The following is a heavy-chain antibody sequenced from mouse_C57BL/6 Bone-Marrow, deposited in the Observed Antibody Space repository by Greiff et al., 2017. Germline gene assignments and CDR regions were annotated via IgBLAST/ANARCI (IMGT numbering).Heavy chain of an antibody. CDR2: ILLGSGSS. CDR1: GYTFSSNW. J-gene: IGHJ1*01. CDR3: ARNSYWHFVV. V-gene: IGHV1-9*01. Sequence: QVQLQQSGAELMKPGASVKISCKATGYTFSSNWIEWVKQRPGHGLEWIGEILLGSGSSKYNEKFRGKATFTANTSSNTDYMQLSGLTSEDSAVYFCARNSYWHFVVWGAGTTVTVSS.